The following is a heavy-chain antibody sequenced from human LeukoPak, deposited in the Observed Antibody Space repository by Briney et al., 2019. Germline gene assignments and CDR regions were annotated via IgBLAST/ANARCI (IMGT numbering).Heavy chain of an antibody. J-gene: IGHJ4*02. CDR1: GFTFRSYA. V-gene: IGHV3-21*01. CDR3: VREAAATLFDY. Sequence: GGSLRLSCAASGFTFRSYAMNWVRQAPGKGLEWVAAISSSSRDIFYADSVKGRFSISRDNTQNSLSLQMSSLKAEDTAVYYCVREAAATLFDYWGQGTLVTVSS. CDR2: ISSSSRDI. D-gene: IGHD1-26*01.